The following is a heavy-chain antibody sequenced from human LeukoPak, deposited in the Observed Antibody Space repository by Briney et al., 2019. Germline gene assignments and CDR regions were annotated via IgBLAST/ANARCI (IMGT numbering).Heavy chain of an antibody. J-gene: IGHJ4*02. Sequence: SETLSLTCTVSGGSISSYYWSWIRQPPGKGLEWIGYIYNSGSTKYNPSLKSRDTISVDTSKNQISLKLSSVTAADTAVYYCARGARAGYNLEPFDSWGQGTLVTVSS. CDR2: IYNSGST. CDR1: GGSISSYY. D-gene: IGHD5-24*01. V-gene: IGHV4-59*08. CDR3: ARGARAGYNLEPFDS.